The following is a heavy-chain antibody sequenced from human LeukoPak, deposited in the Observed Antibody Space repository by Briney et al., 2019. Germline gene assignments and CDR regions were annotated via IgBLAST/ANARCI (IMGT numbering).Heavy chain of an antibody. CDR2: IWSDGSNK. J-gene: IGHJ6*02. Sequence: GGSLRLSCAASGFTFSRQCMHWVRQAPGKGLEWVAVIWSDGSNKYYADSVKGRFTISRDNSKNTLYLQMNSLRAEDTAVYYCARDYQSYVLDVWGQGTTVTVSS. CDR1: GFTFSRQC. CDR3: ARDYQSYVLDV. V-gene: IGHV3-33*01. D-gene: IGHD3-16*01.